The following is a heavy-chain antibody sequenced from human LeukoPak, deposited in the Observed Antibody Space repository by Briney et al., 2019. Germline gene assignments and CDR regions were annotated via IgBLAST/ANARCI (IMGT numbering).Heavy chain of an antibody. CDR2: INQDGSEK. J-gene: IGHJ6*03. V-gene: IGHV3-7*01. CDR1: GFSFSNSW. Sequence: DPGGSLRLSCAASGFSFSNSWMTWVRQAPGKGLQWVANINQDGSEKYFVDSVKGRFTISRDNAKNSLYLHMNSLRAEDTAVYYCARDPYSGSYGADYYYYMDVWGKGTTVTISS. D-gene: IGHD1-26*01. CDR3: ARDPYSGSYGADYYYYMDV.